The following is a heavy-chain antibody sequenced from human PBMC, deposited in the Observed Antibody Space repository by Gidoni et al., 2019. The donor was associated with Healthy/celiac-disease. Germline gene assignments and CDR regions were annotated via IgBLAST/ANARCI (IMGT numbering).Heavy chain of an antibody. Sequence: QVQLQQWGAGLLKPSETLSLTCAVYGGSFSGYFWSWIRPPPGRGMEWIGEINHRGSTNYNPSLKSRVTISVDTSKNQFSLKLSSVTAADTAVYYCARGPTFYGSGSYQHYWGQGTLVTVSS. J-gene: IGHJ4*02. CDR3: ARGPTFYGSGSYQHY. D-gene: IGHD3-10*01. CDR1: GGSFSGYF. V-gene: IGHV4-34*01. CDR2: INHRGST.